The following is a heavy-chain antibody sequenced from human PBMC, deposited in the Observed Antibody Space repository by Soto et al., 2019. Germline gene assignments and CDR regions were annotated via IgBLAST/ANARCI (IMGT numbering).Heavy chain of an antibody. Sequence: XSVKVSCKASGYTLTGYYMHWVRQAPGQGLEWMGWINPNSGGTNYAQKFQGRVTMTRDTSISTAYMELSRLRSDDTAVYYCARPERITFGGVIAWGQGTLVTVSS. CDR2: INPNSGGT. CDR1: GYTLTGYY. D-gene: IGHD3-16*02. CDR3: ARPERITFGGVIA. J-gene: IGHJ4*02. V-gene: IGHV1-2*02.